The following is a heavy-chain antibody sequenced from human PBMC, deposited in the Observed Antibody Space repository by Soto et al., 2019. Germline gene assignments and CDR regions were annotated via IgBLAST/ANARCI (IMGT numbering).Heavy chain of an antibody. CDR2: ISGSGGSK. Sequence: HPGGSLRLSCAASGFTFSNYALSWVRQAPGKGLEWVSGISGSGGSKYYADSVRGRFTISRDNSKNTLYLQMNSLRAEDTAVCYCAKDRHISSGWPDAFDIWGQGTMVTVSS. J-gene: IGHJ3*02. D-gene: IGHD6-19*01. CDR3: AKDRHISSGWPDAFDI. CDR1: GFTFSNYA. V-gene: IGHV3-23*01.